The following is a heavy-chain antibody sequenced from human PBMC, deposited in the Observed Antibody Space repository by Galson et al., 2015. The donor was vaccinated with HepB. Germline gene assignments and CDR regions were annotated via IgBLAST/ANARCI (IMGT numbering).Heavy chain of an antibody. CDR1: GGSISGYY. Sequence: SETLSLTCTVSGGSISGYYWSWIRQPPGKRLEWIGYVHDTGSTDYNPSLRSRVTISVDTSKNQFSLKLSSVTATDTAVYFCARRGHDTSGYYPIWGQGTLVMVSS. J-gene: IGHJ4*02. CDR3: ARRGHDTSGYYPI. D-gene: IGHD3-22*01. CDR2: VHDTGST. V-gene: IGHV4-59*08.